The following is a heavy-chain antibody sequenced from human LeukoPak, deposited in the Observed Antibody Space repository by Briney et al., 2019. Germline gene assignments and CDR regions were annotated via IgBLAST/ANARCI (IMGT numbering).Heavy chain of an antibody. D-gene: IGHD2-2*01. CDR3: ARDVPYQLHGGWFDP. CDR2: IYTSGST. J-gene: IGHJ5*02. V-gene: IGHV4-4*07. CDR1: GGSMSSYY. Sequence: SETLSLTCTVSGGSMSSYYWSWIRQPAGKGLEWIGRIYTSGSTNYNPSLKSRVTMSVDTSKNQFSLKLSSVTAADTAVYYCARDVPYQLHGGWFDPWGQVTLVTVSS.